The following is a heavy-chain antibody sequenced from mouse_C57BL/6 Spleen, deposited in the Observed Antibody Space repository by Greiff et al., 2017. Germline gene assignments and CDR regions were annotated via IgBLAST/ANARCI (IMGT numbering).Heavy chain of an antibody. CDR1: GFNIKNTY. D-gene: IGHD1-1*01. Sequence: VQLQQSVAELVRPGASVKLSCTASGFNIKNTYMHWVKQRPEQGLEWLGRIDPANGNTKYAPKFQGKATITADTSSNTAYLQLISLTSEDTAIYYCARSYGSSDWYFDGWGTGTTVTVSS. V-gene: IGHV14-3*01. CDR3: ARSYGSSDWYFDG. J-gene: IGHJ1*03. CDR2: IDPANGNT.